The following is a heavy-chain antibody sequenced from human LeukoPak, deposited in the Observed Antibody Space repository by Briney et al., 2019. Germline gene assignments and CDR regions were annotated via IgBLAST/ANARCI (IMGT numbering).Heavy chain of an antibody. Sequence: GASVKVSCKASGGTFSSYAISWVRQAPGQGLEWMGGIIPIFGTANYAQKFQGRVTITADKSTSTAYMELSSLRSEDTAVYYCARRGGKNYGDYVLYYDYMDVWGKGTTVTISS. CDR1: GGTFSSYA. CDR2: IIPIFGTA. CDR3: ARRGGKNYGDYVLYYDYMDV. V-gene: IGHV1-69*06. J-gene: IGHJ6*03. D-gene: IGHD4-17*01.